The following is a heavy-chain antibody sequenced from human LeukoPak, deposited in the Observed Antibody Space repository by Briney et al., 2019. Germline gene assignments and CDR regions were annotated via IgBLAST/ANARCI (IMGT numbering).Heavy chain of an antibody. V-gene: IGHV3-23*01. CDR3: AKAPRLRFGEFLDY. D-gene: IGHD3-10*01. Sequence: GGSLRLSCAASGFTFSSYAMSWVRQAPGKGLEWVSAISGSGGSTYYADSVKGRFTISRDNSKNTLYLQMNSLRAEDTAVYYCAKAPRLRFGEFLDYWGQGTLVTVSS. CDR2: ISGSGGST. CDR1: GFTFSSYA. J-gene: IGHJ4*02.